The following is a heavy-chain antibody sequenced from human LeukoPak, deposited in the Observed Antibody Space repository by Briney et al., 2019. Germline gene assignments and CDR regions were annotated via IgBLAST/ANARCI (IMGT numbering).Heavy chain of an antibody. D-gene: IGHD6-19*01. CDR2: IIPILGIA. CDR1: GGTFSSYA. Sequence: EASVKVSCKASGGTFSSYAISWVRQAPGQGLEWMGRIIPILGIANYAQKFQGRVTITADKSTSTAYMELSSLRFEDTAVYYCARSGYSSGWYDYWGQGTLVTVSS. J-gene: IGHJ4*02. CDR3: ARSGYSSGWYDY. V-gene: IGHV1-69*04.